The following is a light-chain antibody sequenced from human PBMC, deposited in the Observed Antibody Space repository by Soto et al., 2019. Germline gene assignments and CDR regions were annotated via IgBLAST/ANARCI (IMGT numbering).Light chain of an antibody. Sequence: QSALTQPASVSGSPGQSITFSCTGTSSDIGSYDLVSWYQQHPGTAPKLIIYEVTKRPSGVSTRFSGSKSGNTASLTISWLQAVDEADYYCCSFADFTYVFGTGTKVTVL. V-gene: IGLV2-23*02. CDR3: CSFADFTYV. J-gene: IGLJ1*01. CDR1: SSDIGSYDL. CDR2: EVT.